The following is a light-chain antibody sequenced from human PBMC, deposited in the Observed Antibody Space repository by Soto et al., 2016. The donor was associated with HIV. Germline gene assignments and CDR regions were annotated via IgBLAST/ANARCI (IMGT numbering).Light chain of an antibody. CDR3: QQYDNLPQT. V-gene: IGKV1-NL1*01. J-gene: IGKJ2*01. Sequence: DIQLTQSPSSLSASVGDRVTITCRASHAIDNSLAWYQQKPGKAPNLLLSGASSMESGVPSRFSGSGSGTDYTLTISSLQPEDFATYYCQQYDNLPQTFGQGTKLEIK. CDR1: HAIDNS. CDR2: GAS.